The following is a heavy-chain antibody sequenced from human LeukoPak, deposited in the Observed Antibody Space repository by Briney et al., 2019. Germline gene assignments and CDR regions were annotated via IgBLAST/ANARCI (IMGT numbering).Heavy chain of an antibody. CDR3: ARSYSSGWSHFDY. V-gene: IGHV1-2*02. J-gene: IGHJ4*02. CDR1: GNTFTGYY. Sequence: GASVKVSCKASGNTFTGYYTHWVRQAPGQGLEWMGWINPDSGGTHYEQKFQGRVTMTRDTFISTAYMELSSLTSDDTAAYYCARSYSSGWSHFDYWGQGTLVTVSS. D-gene: IGHD6-19*01. CDR2: INPDSGGT.